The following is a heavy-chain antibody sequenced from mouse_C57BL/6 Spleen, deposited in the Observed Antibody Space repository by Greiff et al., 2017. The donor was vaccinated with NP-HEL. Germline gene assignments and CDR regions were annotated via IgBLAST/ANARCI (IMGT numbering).Heavy chain of an antibody. Sequence: QVQLQQPGAELVKPGASVKLSCKASGYTFTSYWMQWVKQRPGQGLEWIGEIDPSDSYTNYNQKFKGKATLTVDTSSSTAYMQLSSLTSEDSAVYYGAREMRDGYDGNYFDYWGQGTTLTVSS. CDR2: IDPSDSYT. CDR1: GYTFTSYW. V-gene: IGHV1-50*01. CDR3: AREMRDGYDGNYFDY. J-gene: IGHJ2*01. D-gene: IGHD2-2*01.